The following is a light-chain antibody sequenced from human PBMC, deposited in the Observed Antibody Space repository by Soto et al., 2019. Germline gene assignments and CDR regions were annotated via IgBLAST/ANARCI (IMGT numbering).Light chain of an antibody. Sequence: EIVLTQSPDTLSLSPGERATLSCRASQSVSSNFLAWYQQKPGQAPRLLIYRASSRATGIPDRFTGSGSGTDFTLTISRLEPEDFAVYYCQQYESSPLTFGGGTKVEIK. CDR3: QQYESSPLT. J-gene: IGKJ4*01. CDR1: QSVSSNF. CDR2: RAS. V-gene: IGKV3-20*01.